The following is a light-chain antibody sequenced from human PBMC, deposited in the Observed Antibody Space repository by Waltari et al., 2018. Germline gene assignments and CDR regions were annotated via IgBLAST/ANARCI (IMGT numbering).Light chain of an antibody. Sequence: DIQMTQSPSTLSASVGDRVTITCRASHSIDSWLAWYQQKPGKAPKLLIYKASSLESGVPSRFSGSESGTEFTLTINSLQPDDSATYYCQRHSGAFGQGTKVEIK. V-gene: IGKV1-5*03. CDR3: QRHSGA. J-gene: IGKJ1*01. CDR2: KAS. CDR1: HSIDSW.